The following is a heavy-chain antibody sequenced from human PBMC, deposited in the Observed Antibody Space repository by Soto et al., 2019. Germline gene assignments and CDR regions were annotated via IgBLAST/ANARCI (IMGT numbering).Heavy chain of an antibody. Sequence: PGGSLRLSCAASGFTFSSYSMNWVRQAPGKGLEWVSSISSSSYIYYADSVKGRFTISRDNAKNSLYLQMNSLRAEDTTVYYCTKANRYCSGANCFTFDYWGLGTLVTVSS. J-gene: IGHJ4*02. V-gene: IGHV3-21*04. D-gene: IGHD2-15*01. CDR2: ISSSSYI. CDR3: TKANRYCSGANCFTFDY. CDR1: GFTFSSYS.